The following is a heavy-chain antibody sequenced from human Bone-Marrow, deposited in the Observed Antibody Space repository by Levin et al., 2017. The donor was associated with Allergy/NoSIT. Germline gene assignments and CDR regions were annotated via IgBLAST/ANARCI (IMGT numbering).Heavy chain of an antibody. Sequence: SQTLSLTCPVSGGSISSSSYYWGWIRQPPGKGLEWIGSIYYSGSTYYNPSLKSRVTISVDTSKNQFSLKLSSVTAADTAVYYCARQPRAYDILTGYFDYWGQGTLVTVSS. D-gene: IGHD3-9*01. CDR3: ARQPRAYDILTGYFDY. CDR1: GGSISSSSYY. CDR2: IYYSGST. V-gene: IGHV4-39*01. J-gene: IGHJ4*02.